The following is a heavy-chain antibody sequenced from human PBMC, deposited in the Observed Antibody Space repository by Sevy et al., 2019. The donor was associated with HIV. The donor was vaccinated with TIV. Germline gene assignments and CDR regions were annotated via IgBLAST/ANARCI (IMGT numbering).Heavy chain of an antibody. J-gene: IGHJ3*02. CDR2: IYYSGST. V-gene: IGHV4-31*03. CDR3: ARGTPIQPHSFDI. Sequence: SETLSLTCTVSGGSISSGGYYWSWIRQHPGKGLEWIGYIYYSGSTYYNPSLKSRVTISVDTSKNQFSLKLSSVTAADTAVYYCARGTPIQPHSFDIWGQGTMVTVSS. CDR1: GGSISSGGYY. D-gene: IGHD5-18*01.